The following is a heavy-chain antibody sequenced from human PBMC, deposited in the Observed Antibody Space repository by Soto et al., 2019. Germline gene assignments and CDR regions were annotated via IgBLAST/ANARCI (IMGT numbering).Heavy chain of an antibody. CDR2: INAANGNT. J-gene: IGHJ4*02. V-gene: IGHV1-3*01. CDR1: GYTFTTYA. CDR3: ARLLMNTAMVTFYYLDY. Sequence: QVQLVQSGAEVKKPGASVKVSCKASGYTFTTYAMHWVRQAPGQRLEWMGWINAANGNTKYSQKFQGRVTITRDTSASTAYMELSRLRSEDTAVYYCARLLMNTAMVTFYYLDYWGQVNLVTASS. D-gene: IGHD5-18*01.